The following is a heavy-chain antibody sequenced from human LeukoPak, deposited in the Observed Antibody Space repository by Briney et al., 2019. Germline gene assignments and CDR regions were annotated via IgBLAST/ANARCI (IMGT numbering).Heavy chain of an antibody. J-gene: IGHJ4*02. V-gene: IGHV1-69*05. CDR3: ARGSRSIYDILTGPLDY. Sequence: SVKVSCKASGGTFSSYAISWVRQAPGQGLEWMGGITPIFGTANYAQKFQGRVTITTDESTSTAYMELSSLRSEDTAVYYCARGSRSIYDILTGPLDYWGQGTLVTVSS. CDR1: GGTFSSYA. CDR2: ITPIFGTA. D-gene: IGHD3-9*01.